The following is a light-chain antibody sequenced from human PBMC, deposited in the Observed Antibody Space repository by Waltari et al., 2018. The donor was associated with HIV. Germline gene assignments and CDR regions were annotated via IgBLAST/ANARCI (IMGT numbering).Light chain of an antibody. CDR3: LLYYGGAWV. CDR1: TGAVTSGYS. V-gene: IGLV7-43*01. J-gene: IGLJ3*02. Sequence: QTVVTQEPSLTVSPGGTVTLTCASSTGAVTSGYSPNWFQQKPGQAPRALIFGTTNKHAWTPARFSGPVLGGKAALTLSGVQAECEAEYYCLLYYGGAWVFGGGTKLTVL. CDR2: GTT.